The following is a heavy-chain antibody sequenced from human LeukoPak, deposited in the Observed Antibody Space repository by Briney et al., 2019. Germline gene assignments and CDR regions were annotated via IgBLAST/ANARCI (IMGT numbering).Heavy chain of an antibody. J-gene: IGHJ4*02. CDR1: GFTFSSYW. CDR2: VNTDGSTP. V-gene: IGHV3-74*01. D-gene: IGHD3-16*01. Sequence: GGSLRLSCAASGFTFSSYWMHWVRQAPGKGLVWVSRVNTDGSTPTYADSVKGRFTISRDNAKNTLYLQMNSLRAEDTAVYYCARDRGSYSDYWGQRTLVTVSS. CDR3: ARDRGSYSDY.